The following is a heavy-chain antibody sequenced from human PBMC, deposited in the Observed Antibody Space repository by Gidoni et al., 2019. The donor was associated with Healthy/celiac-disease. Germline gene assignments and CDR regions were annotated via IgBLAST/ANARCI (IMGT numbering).Heavy chain of an antibody. Sequence: QLQLQESGPGLVQPSETLFLTRTVSGGSISSSCYYWGWIRPPPGKGLEWIGSIYYSGSTYYNPSLKSRVTISVDTSKNQFSLKLSSVTAADTAVYYCAEHGRVVYATHWGQGTLVTVSS. D-gene: IGHD2-8*02. J-gene: IGHJ4*02. V-gene: IGHV4-39*01. CDR3: AEHGRVVYATH. CDR2: IYYSGST. CDR1: GGSISSSCYY.